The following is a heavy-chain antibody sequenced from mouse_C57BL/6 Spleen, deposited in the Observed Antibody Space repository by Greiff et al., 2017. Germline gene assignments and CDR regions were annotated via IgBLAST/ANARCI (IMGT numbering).Heavy chain of an antibody. V-gene: IGHV1-5*01. D-gene: IGHD4-1*01. J-gene: IGHJ2*01. CDR1: GYTFTSYW. CDR2: IYPGNSDT. Sequence: VQLQQSGTVLARPGASVKMSCKTSGYTFTSYWMHWVKQRPGQGLEWIGAIYPGNSDTSYNQKFKGKVKLTAVTSASTAYKELSSLTKEDAAVYYCRRSGTGYYFDSWGQGTTLTVSS. CDR3: RRSGTGYYFDS.